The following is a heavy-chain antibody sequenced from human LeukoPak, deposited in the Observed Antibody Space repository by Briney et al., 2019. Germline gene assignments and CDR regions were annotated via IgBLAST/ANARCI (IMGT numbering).Heavy chain of an antibody. Sequence: SETLSLTCTVSGGSISNYYWNWIRQPSGKGLEWIGYIYYSGTTYYNPSLKSRVTISVDTSKNQLSLNLSSVTAADAALYYCARGSGYSYNEYYFDNWGQGTLVTVSS. CDR2: IYYSGTT. CDR3: ARGSGYSYNEYYFDN. D-gene: IGHD5-18*01. V-gene: IGHV4-59*01. CDR1: GGSISNYY. J-gene: IGHJ4*02.